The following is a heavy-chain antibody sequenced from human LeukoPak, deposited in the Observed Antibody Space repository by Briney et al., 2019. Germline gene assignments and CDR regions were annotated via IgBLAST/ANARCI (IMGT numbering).Heavy chain of an antibody. CDR3: ARTSSSGLVGGYYFDY. CDR2: IHHSGSA. CDR1: GYFISSGYY. V-gene: IGHV4-38-2*02. J-gene: IGHJ4*02. Sequence: SETLSLTCTVSGYFISSGYYWGWIRPPPGKGLQWIGSIHHSGSAYYNPSLKSRVTISVDTSKNQFSLKLSSVTAADTAVYYCARTSSSGLVGGYYFDYWGQGTLVTVSS. D-gene: IGHD6-19*01.